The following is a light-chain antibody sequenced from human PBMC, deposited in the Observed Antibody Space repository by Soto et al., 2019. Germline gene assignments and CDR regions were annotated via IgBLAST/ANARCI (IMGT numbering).Light chain of an antibody. CDR3: QQRSNWPSLT. CDR2: DAS. V-gene: IGKV3-11*01. Sequence: EIVLTQSPDTLSLSPGERATLSCRASQSVSGYLGWYQQKPGQAPRLLIYDASNRAYGVPARFRGSGSGTNFTLTIASLEPEDFAGYYCQQRSNWPSLTFGGGTRV. J-gene: IGKJ4*01. CDR1: QSVSGY.